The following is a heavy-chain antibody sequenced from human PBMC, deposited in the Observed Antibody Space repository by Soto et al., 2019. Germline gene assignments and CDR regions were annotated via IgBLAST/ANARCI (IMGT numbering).Heavy chain of an antibody. CDR2: ISYDGSNK. CDR3: AREFGNKEGYYYGMDV. J-gene: IGHJ6*02. CDR1: GFTFSSYA. V-gene: IGHV3-30-3*01. D-gene: IGHD3-16*01. Sequence: VGSLRLSCAASGFTFSSYAMHWVRQAPGKGLEWVAVISYDGSNKYYADSVKGRFTISRDNSKNTLYLQMNSLRAEDTAVYYCAREFGNKEGYYYGMDVWGQGTTVTVSS.